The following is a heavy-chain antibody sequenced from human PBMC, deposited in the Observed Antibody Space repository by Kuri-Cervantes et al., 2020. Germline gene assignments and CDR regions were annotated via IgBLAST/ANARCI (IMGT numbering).Heavy chain of an antibody. V-gene: IGHV3-33*01. Sequence: GESLKISCAASGFTFSSYGMHWVRQAPGKGLEWVAVIWYDGSNKYYADSVKGRFTISRDNSKNTLYLQMNSLRAEDTAVYYCARGNRYYYDSSGHYLDYWDQGTLVTVSS. CDR3: ARGNRYYYDSSGHYLDY. CDR2: IWYDGSNK. D-gene: IGHD3-22*01. J-gene: IGHJ4*02. CDR1: GFTFSSYG.